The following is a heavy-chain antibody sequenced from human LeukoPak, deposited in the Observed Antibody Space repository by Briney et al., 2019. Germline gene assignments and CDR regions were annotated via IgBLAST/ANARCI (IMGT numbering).Heavy chain of an antibody. CDR2: IYYGGST. V-gene: IGHV4-39*01. Sequence: SETLSLTCTVSGGSISRSSYYWGWIRQTPGKGPEWIGSIYYGGSTYYNPSLKSRVTISVDTSKNQFSLRLSSVTAADTAVYYCATYTSAGSYGSGSYYNEKIDYWGQGTLVTVSS. CDR1: GGSISRSSYY. D-gene: IGHD3-10*01. J-gene: IGHJ4*02. CDR3: ATYTSAGSYGSGSYYNEKIDY.